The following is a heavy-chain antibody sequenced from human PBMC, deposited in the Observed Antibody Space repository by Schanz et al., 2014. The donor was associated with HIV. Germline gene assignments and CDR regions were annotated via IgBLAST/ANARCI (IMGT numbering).Heavy chain of an antibody. CDR1: GYTFTNYA. CDR3: VRGLPRYCDGNRCDYFDY. Sequence: QVQLVQSGAELKKPGASVTVSCKASGYTFTNYAINWVRQAPGQGLEWMGWMNPNSGDTAFQLKFQGRITMTRNTFTDNAYMELSSLRSNDTAVYYCVRGLPRYCDGNRCDYFDYWGQGTLVTVSS. J-gene: IGHJ4*02. D-gene: IGHD2-21*01. V-gene: IGHV1-8*02. CDR2: MNPNSGDT.